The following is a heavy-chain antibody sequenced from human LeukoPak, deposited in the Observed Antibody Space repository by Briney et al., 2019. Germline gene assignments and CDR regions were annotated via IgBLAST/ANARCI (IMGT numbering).Heavy chain of an antibody. CDR1: GYTFTIYY. Sequence: ASVKVSCKASGYTFTIYYIHWVRQAPGQGLEWMGIINPSGGSTSYAQKFQGRVTMTRDMSTSTVYMEVSSLRSEDTAIYYCARDAGGTTTSYYYYMDVWGKGTTVTVSS. V-gene: IGHV1-46*01. CDR2: INPSGGST. CDR3: ARDAGGTTTSYYYYMDV. J-gene: IGHJ6*03. D-gene: IGHD4-11*01.